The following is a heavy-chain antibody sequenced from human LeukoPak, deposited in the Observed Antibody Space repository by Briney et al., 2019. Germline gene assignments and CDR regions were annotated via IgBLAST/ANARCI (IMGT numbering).Heavy chain of an antibody. V-gene: IGHV4-39*01. J-gene: IGHJ4*02. Sequence: SETLSLTCTVSGPSISSSRYYWGWIRQPPGKGLEWIGTIYYSGSTYYNPSLKSRVTISVDTSKNQFSLKLSSVTAADTAVYYCARLRELRTGGYWGQGTLVTVSS. CDR3: ARLRELRTGGY. CDR1: GPSISSSRYY. D-gene: IGHD1-26*01. CDR2: IYYSGST.